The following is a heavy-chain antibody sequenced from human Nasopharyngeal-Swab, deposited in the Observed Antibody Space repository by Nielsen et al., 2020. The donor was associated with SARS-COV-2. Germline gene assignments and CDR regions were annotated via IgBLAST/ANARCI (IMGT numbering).Heavy chain of an antibody. D-gene: IGHD3-22*01. V-gene: IGHV3-33*01. Sequence: GESLKISCKASGFSVTSHGMHWVRQAPGKGLEWVAVIWYDGTNKFYADSVKGRFTISRDNSKNTLYLQMNSLSAEDTAMYYCHISSGYDGYINYWGQGTLVTVSS. J-gene: IGHJ4*02. CDR2: IWYDGTNK. CDR1: GFSVTSHG. CDR3: HISSGYDGYINY.